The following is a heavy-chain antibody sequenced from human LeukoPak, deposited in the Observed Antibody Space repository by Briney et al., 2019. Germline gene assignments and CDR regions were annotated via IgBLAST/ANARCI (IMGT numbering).Heavy chain of an antibody. Sequence: ASQTLSLTCAVSGGSISSGGYSWSWIRQPPGKGLEWIGYIYRSGSTYYNPSLKSRVTISVDRSKNQFSLKLSSVTAADTAVYYCARLNPYGGNYFDYWGQGTLVTVSS. CDR1: GGSISSGGYS. CDR2: IYRSGST. D-gene: IGHD4-23*01. CDR3: ARLNPYGGNYFDY. V-gene: IGHV4-30-2*01. J-gene: IGHJ4*02.